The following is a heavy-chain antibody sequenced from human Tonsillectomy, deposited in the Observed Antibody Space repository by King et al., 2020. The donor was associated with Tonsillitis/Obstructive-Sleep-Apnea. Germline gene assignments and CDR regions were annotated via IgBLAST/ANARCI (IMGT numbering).Heavy chain of an antibody. CDR3: AGQNLWGYYFDY. D-gene: IGHD7-27*01. Sequence: VQLQQWGAGLLKPSETLSLTCAVYGGSFSGYNWTWIRQPPGKGLEWIGEINHSGSTPYDPSLKSRVTISLDTSKNQFSLKLSAVTAADTAVYYCAGQNLWGYYFDYWGQGTPVTVSS. CDR1: GGSFSGYN. J-gene: IGHJ4*02. CDR2: INHSGST. V-gene: IGHV4-34*01.